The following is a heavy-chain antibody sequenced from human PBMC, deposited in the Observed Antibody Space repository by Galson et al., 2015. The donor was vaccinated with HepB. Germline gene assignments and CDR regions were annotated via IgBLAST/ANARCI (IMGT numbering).Heavy chain of an antibody. CDR2: IRSKANSYAT. CDR1: GFTFSGSA. V-gene: IGHV3-73*01. Sequence: LRLSCAASGFTFSGSAMHWVRQASGKGLEWVGRIRSKANSYATAYAASVKGRFTISRDDSKNTAYLQMNSLKTEDTAVYYCTRRDCSGGSCPGFQHWGQGTLVTVSS. J-gene: IGHJ1*01. D-gene: IGHD2-15*01. CDR3: TRRDCSGGSCPGFQH.